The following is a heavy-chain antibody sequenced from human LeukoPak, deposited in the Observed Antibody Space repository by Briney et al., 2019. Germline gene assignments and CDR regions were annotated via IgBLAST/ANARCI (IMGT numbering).Heavy chain of an antibody. D-gene: IGHD3-10*01. V-gene: IGHV3-74*01. J-gene: IGHJ4*02. CDR3: ARGHYQIEL. Sequence: PGGSLRLSCAASGFTFSSYWMHWVRQAPGKGLVWVSRIDNDGYSTVYADSVKGRFTISRDNAKNSLYLQMNSLRAEDTAVYYCARGHYQIELWGQGTLVTVSS. CDR1: GFTFSSYW. CDR2: IDNDGYST.